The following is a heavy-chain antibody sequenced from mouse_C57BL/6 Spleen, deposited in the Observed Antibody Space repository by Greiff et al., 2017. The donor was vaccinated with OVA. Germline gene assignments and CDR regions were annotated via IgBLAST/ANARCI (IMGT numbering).Heavy chain of an antibody. Sequence: DVQLQESGPGMVKPSQSLSLTCTVTGYSITSGYDWHWIRHFPGNKLEWMGYISYSGSTNYNPSLKSRISITHDTSKNHFFLKLNSVTTEDTATYYCAREGGSSPYYAMDYWGQGTSVTVSS. CDR1: GYSITSGYD. J-gene: IGHJ4*01. CDR2: ISYSGST. V-gene: IGHV3-1*01. CDR3: AREGGSSPYYAMDY. D-gene: IGHD1-1*01.